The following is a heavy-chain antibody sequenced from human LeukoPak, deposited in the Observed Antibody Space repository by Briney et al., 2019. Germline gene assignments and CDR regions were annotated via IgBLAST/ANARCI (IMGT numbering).Heavy chain of an antibody. CDR3: VRDLNWAFDS. V-gene: IGHV3-48*01. D-gene: IGHD3/OR15-3a*01. J-gene: IGHJ4*02. CDR2: IRGSGSDM. Sequence: GGSLRLSCAASGFTFSGFSLNWVRQAPGKGLEWISNIRGSGSDMYYAASVKGRFTISRDSATNSLYLQMNNLKVDDAAVYFCVRDLNWAFDSWGQGTLVTVSS. CDR1: GFTFSGFS.